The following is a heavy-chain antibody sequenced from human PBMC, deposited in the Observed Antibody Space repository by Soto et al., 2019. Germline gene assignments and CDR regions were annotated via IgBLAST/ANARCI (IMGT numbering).Heavy chain of an antibody. CDR3: ARRSTIFGAIGRPRGNYYYMDV. CDR1: GGSFSGYY. CDR2: INHSGST. J-gene: IGHJ6*03. V-gene: IGHV4-34*01. Sequence: SETLSLTCAVYGGSFSGYYWSWIRQPPGKGLEWIGEINHSGSTNYNPSLKSRVTISVDTSKNQFSLKLSSVTAAETAVYYCARRSTIFGAIGRPRGNYYYMDVWGKGTTVTVSS. D-gene: IGHD3-3*01.